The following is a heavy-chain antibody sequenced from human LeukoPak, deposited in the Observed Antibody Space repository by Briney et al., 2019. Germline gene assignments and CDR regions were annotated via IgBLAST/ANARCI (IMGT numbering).Heavy chain of an antibody. Sequence: GGSLRLSCAASGFTVSNDYMAWVRQAPGRGLEWVSLIYGDGTIFCTDSVKGRFTISRDNFKNTLYLQMSSLRPEDTALYYCARDRAGAQSWVALDPWGQGTLVTVSS. D-gene: IGHD3-10*01. CDR3: ARDRAGAQSWVALDP. V-gene: IGHV3-66*02. CDR2: IYGDGTI. J-gene: IGHJ5*02. CDR1: GFTVSNDY.